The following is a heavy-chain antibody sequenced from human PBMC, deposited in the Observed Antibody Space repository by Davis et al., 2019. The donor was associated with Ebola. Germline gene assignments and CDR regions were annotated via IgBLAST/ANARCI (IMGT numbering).Heavy chain of an antibody. CDR2: INHNGST. V-gene: IGHV4-4*02. CDR3: ARGYYSSGWYSI. D-gene: IGHD6-19*01. J-gene: IGHJ4*02. CDR1: GGSISSSNW. Sequence: MPSETLSLTCAVSGGSISSSNWWSWVRQPPGKGLEWIGEINHNGSTNYNPSLKSRVTISVDTSKNQFSLKLSSVTAADTAVYYCARGYYSSGWYSIWGQGTLVTVSS.